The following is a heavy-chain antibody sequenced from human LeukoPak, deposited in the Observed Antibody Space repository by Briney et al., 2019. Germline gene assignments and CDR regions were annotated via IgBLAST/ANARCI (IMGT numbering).Heavy chain of an antibody. V-gene: IGHV2-5*01. J-gene: IGHJ4*02. Sequence: EAGPTLSQPTPPLTLTCTFSDFSLGTPGRGGGWIRQPPVKVLEWLTLIYFNDDRRYSPSLSSRLPITRDTSKNQVVLAMTNMDPVDTATYYCAHLVVTIDWRCYFDYWGQGALVTVSS. CDR3: AHLVVTIDWRCYFDY. CDR1: DFSLGTPGRG. D-gene: IGHD3-9*01. CDR2: IYFNDDR.